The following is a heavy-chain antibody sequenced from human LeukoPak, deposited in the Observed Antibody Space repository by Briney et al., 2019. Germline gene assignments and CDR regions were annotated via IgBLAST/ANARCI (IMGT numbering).Heavy chain of an antibody. CDR1: GFTVSSNY. J-gene: IGHJ4*02. Sequence: GGSLRLSCAASGFTVSSNYMSWVRQAPGKGLEWVSVIYSGGSTYYADSVKGRFTISRDNSKNTLYLQMNSLRAEDTAVYYCARAMVRDPYYFDYWGQGTLVTVSS. CDR3: ARAMVRDPYYFDY. V-gene: IGHV3-66*01. CDR2: IYSGGST. D-gene: IGHD3-10*01.